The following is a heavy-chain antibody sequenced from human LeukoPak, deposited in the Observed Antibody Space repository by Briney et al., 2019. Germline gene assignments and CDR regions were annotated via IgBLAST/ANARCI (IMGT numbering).Heavy chain of an antibody. CDR3: ARDVYSSGWLPFDY. D-gene: IGHD6-19*01. V-gene: IGHV3-30-3*01. Sequence: GGSLRLSCAASGFTFSSYAMHWVRQAPGKGLEWVAVISYDGSNKYYADSVKGRFTISRDNSKNTLYLQMNSLRAEDTAVYYCARDVYSSGWLPFDYWGQGTLVTVSS. J-gene: IGHJ4*02. CDR2: ISYDGSNK. CDR1: GFTFSSYA.